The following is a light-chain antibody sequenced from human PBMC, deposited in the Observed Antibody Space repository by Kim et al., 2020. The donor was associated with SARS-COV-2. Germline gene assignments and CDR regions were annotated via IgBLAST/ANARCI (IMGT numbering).Light chain of an antibody. CDR1: YSDVGGYNY. Sequence: QSALTQPASVSASPGQSVTISCTGTYSDVGGYNYVSWYQQHPGKAPKLMIYDVSKRPSGVSNRFSGSKSVNTASLTISGLQAEDEADYYCSSYTSTSTWVFGGGTKLTVL. J-gene: IGLJ3*02. CDR3: SSYTSTSTWV. CDR2: DVS. V-gene: IGLV2-14*03.